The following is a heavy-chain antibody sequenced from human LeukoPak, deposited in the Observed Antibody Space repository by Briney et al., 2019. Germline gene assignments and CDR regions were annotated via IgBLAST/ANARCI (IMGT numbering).Heavy chain of an antibody. CDR3: ARSAGSRYYYYYMDV. V-gene: IGHV4-59*01. Sequence: SQTLSLTCSVSGGSISSYYWSWIRQPPGKGLEWIGYIYYSGSTTYSPSLKSRATIPVDTSKNQFSLKLTSVTAADTAVYYCARSAGSRYYYYYMDVWGKGTTVTVSS. CDR2: IYYSGST. D-gene: IGHD3-10*01. CDR1: GGSISSYY. J-gene: IGHJ6*03.